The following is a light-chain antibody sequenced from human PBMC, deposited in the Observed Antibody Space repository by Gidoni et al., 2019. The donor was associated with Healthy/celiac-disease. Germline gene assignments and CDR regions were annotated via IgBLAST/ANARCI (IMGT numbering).Light chain of an antibody. CDR2: TNN. Sequence: QSVLTQPPTASGTPGQRVTISCSGSSSNIGSNTVNWYQQLPGTAPNRLIYTNNQRPSGAPDRFSGSKSGTPASRTIRGLQSEDEADYYGAAWDDSLNGYVFGTGTKVTVL. J-gene: IGLJ1*01. CDR3: AAWDDSLNGYV. CDR1: SSNIGSNT. V-gene: IGLV1-44*01.